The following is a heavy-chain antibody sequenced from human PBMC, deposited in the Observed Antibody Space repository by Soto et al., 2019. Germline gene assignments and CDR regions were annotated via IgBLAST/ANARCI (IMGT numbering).Heavy chain of an antibody. CDR1: GFTFSSYW. CDR3: ARDKIHLPIVVAPAAYYYGMDV. CDR2: IKQDGSEK. D-gene: IGHD2-2*01. J-gene: IGHJ6*02. Sequence: GGSLRLSCAASGFTFSSYWMSWVRQAPGKGLEWVANIKQDGSEKYYVDSVKGRFTISRDNAKNSLYLQMNSLRAEDTAVYYCARDKIHLPIVVAPAAYYYGMDVWGQGTTVTVSS. V-gene: IGHV3-7*03.